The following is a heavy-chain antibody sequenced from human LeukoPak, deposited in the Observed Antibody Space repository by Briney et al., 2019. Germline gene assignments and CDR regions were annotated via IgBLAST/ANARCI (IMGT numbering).Heavy chain of an antibody. J-gene: IGHJ4*02. V-gene: IGHV3-30*03. CDR1: GFTFSSYA. CDR2: ISFDGSNK. Sequence: GRSLRLSCAASGFTFSSYAMHWVRQAPGKGLEWVAVISFDGSNKYYADSVKGRFTISGDNANNSLYLQMNSLRDEDTAVYYCARDLLKRYHDYWGPGTLVTVSS. D-gene: IGHD3-9*01. CDR3: ARDLLKRYHDY.